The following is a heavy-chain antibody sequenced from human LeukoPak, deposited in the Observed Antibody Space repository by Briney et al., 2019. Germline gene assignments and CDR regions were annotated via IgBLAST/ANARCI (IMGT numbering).Heavy chain of an antibody. CDR3: ARMMQLVGEYYYYYMDV. CDR1: GFSLSTSGMC. CDR2: IDWDDDK. J-gene: IGHJ6*03. V-gene: IGHV2-70*11. D-gene: IGHD6-6*01. Sequence: VSGPTLVNPTQTLTLTCTFSGFSLSTSGMCVSWIRQPPGKALEWLARIDWDDDKYYSTSLKTRLTISKDTSKNQVVLTMTNMDPVDTATYYCARMMQLVGEYYYYYMDVWGKGTTVTVSS.